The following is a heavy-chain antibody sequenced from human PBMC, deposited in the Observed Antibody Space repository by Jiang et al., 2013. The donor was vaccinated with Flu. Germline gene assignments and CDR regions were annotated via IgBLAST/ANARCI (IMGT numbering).Heavy chain of an antibody. Sequence: TLTELSMHWVRQAPGKGLEWMGGFDPEDGETIYAQKFQGRVTMTEDTSTDTAYMELSSLRSEDTAVYYCATVQRWGPSAVAFFGMDVWGQGTTVTVSS. CDR3: ATVQRWGPSAVAFFGMDV. J-gene: IGHJ6*02. D-gene: IGHD2-21*02. CDR1: TLTELS. CDR2: FDPEDGET. V-gene: IGHV1-24*01.